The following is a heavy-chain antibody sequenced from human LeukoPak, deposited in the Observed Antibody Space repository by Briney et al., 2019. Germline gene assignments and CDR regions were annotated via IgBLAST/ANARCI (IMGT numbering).Heavy chain of an antibody. D-gene: IGHD6-25*01. V-gene: IGHV3-23*01. CDR2: ISIQGDKT. Sequence: GRSLRLSCAVSGFTFSSYALSWGRHAPRKGPVWGSTISIQGDKTYYADSAKVRFTVYRDTSNNTLYLQMNSLRAEDTGVYYCARKGIGSSRYQNMDVWGKGTTVTVSS. CDR1: GFTFSSYA. J-gene: IGHJ6*03. CDR3: ARKGIGSSRYQNMDV.